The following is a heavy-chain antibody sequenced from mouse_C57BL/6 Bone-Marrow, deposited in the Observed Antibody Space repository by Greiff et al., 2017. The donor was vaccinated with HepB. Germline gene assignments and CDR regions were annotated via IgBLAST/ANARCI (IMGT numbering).Heavy chain of an antibody. CDR3: ARYYSPYAMDY. V-gene: IGHV1-50*01. CDR2: IDPSDSYT. D-gene: IGHD2-12*01. J-gene: IGHJ4*01. Sequence: QVQLQQPGAELVKPGASVKLSCKASGYTFTSYWMQWVKQRPGQGLEWIGEIDPSDSYTNYNQKFKGKATLTVDTSSSTAYMQLSSLTSEDSAVYYCARYYSPYAMDYWGQGTSVTVSS. CDR1: GYTFTSYW.